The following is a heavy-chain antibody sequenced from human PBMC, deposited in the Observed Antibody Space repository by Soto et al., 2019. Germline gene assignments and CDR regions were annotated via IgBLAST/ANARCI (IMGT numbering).Heavy chain of an antibody. Sequence: PSETLSLTCAVSGGSISSSNWWSWVRQPPGKGLEWIGEIYHSGSTNYNPSLKSRVTISVDKSKNQFSLKLSSVTAADTAVYYCARVRFLEWLFQGFDYWGQGTLVTVSS. J-gene: IGHJ4*02. CDR2: IYHSGST. D-gene: IGHD3-3*01. CDR1: GGSISSSNW. V-gene: IGHV4-4*02. CDR3: ARVRFLEWLFQGFDY.